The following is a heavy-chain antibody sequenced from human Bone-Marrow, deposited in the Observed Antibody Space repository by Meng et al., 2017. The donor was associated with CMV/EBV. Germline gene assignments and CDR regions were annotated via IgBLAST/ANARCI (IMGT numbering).Heavy chain of an antibody. CDR3: ARGDPGWGSSSWFYYYYGMDV. J-gene: IGHJ6*02. D-gene: IGHD6-13*01. V-gene: IGHV1-8*03. CDR2: MNPNSGNT. Sequence: ASVKVSCKASGYTFTSYDINWVRQATGQGLEWMGWMNPNSGNTGYAQKFQGRVTITRNTSISTAYMELSSLRSEDTAVYYCARGDPGWGSSSWFYYYYGMDVWAQGTTVTVSS. CDR1: GYTFTSYD.